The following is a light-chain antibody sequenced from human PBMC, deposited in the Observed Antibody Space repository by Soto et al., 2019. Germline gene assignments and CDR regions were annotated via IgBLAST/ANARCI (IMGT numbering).Light chain of an antibody. V-gene: IGKV3-20*01. J-gene: IGKJ1*01. CDR3: HHYGNSPQT. Sequence: EIVLTQSPDTLSLSPGERATLSCRASQSVTSTYLAWYQQRPGQSPRLLIFAAYSRAAGVPDRFSGSGSGTDFTLTISRLEPGDFAVYYCHHYGNSPQTFGQGTKVDIK. CDR1: QSVTSTY. CDR2: AAY.